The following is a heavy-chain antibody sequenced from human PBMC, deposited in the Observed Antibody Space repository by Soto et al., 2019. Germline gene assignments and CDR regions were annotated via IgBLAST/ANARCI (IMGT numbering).Heavy chain of an antibody. CDR2: ISYDGSNK. V-gene: IGHV3-30*18. D-gene: IGHD3-9*01. CDR3: AKVILRYFDWLVGLDY. CDR1: GFTFSSYG. Sequence: QVQLVESGGGVVQPGRSLRLSCAASGFTFSSYGMHWVRQAPGKGLEWVAVISYDGSNKYYADSVKGRFTISRDNSKNTLYLQMNSLRAEDTAVYYCAKVILRYFDWLVGLDYWGQGPLVTVSS. J-gene: IGHJ4*02.